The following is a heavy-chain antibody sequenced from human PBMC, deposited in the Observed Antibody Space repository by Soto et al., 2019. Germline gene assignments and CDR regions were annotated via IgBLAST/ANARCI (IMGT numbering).Heavy chain of an antibody. J-gene: IGHJ4*02. CDR3: ERGLHYYASSGYSPDY. V-gene: IGHV4-38-2*01. Sequence: PSETLSLTCAVSGYSISSGYYWGWIRQPPGKGLEWIATIYHSGTTYSNPSLKSRVTISVDTSKNQFSLKLSSVTAADTAVYYCERGLHYYASSGYSPDYWGLGTLVT. D-gene: IGHD3-22*01. CDR1: GYSISSGYY. CDR2: IYHSGTT.